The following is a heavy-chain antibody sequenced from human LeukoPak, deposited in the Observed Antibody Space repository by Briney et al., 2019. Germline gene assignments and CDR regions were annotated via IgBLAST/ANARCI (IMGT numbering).Heavy chain of an antibody. CDR2: ISYDGSNK. V-gene: IGHV3-30-3*01. J-gene: IGHJ6*02. D-gene: IGHD2-2*02. Sequence: PGGSLRLSCAASGFTFSSYAMHWVRQAPGKGLEWVAVISYDGSNKYYADSVKGRFTISRDNSKNTLYLQMNSLRVDDTAVYFCARAYCNSPNCYMGYYYGLDVWGQGTTVTVSS. CDR1: GFTFSSYA. CDR3: ARAYCNSPNCYMGYYYGLDV.